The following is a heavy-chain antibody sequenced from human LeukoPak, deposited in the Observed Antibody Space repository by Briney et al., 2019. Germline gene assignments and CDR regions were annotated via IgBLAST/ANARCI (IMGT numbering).Heavy chain of an antibody. Sequence: GGYLRLSCAASGFTFSDSWMSWVRQAPGKGLEWVANMSQDGSAKGYVDSVKGRFTISRDNARNSLYLQMSSLRPEDTAVYYCATYTHWVAGDVWGQGTTVTVPS. CDR2: MSQDGSAK. D-gene: IGHD3-16*01. CDR3: ATYTHWVAGDV. V-gene: IGHV3-7*01. CDR1: GFTFSDSW. J-gene: IGHJ6*02.